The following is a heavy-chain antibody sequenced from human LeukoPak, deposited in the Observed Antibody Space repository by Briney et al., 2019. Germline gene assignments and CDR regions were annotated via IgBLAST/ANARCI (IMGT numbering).Heavy chain of an antibody. J-gene: IGHJ4*02. CDR2: IKQDGSAK. Sequence: GGSLRLSCAASGFTFSSYSMNWVRQAPGKGLEWVANIKQDGSAKYYVDSVKGRFTISRDNAKNSLFLQMNNLGAGDTAVYYCARQFYYFDYWGQGTLVTVSS. D-gene: IGHD3-3*01. CDR3: ARQFYYFDY. CDR1: GFTFSSYS. V-gene: IGHV3-7*03.